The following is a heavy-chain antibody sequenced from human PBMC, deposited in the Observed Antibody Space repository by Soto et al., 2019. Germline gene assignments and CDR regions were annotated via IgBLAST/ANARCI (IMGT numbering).Heavy chain of an antibody. Sequence: QITLKESGPTLVNPTQTLTLTCTFSGFSLSTSGVGVGWIRQPPGKALEWLALIYWDDDKRYRPSLKSRLTITEATTNNQVVLTMTNMDPVDTAPYYCAHWGLLHPHDGMDVWVQGTTVTVSS. V-gene: IGHV2-5*02. D-gene: IGHD4-17*01. CDR3: AHWGLLHPHDGMDV. CDR1: GFSLSTSGVG. CDR2: IYWDDDK. J-gene: IGHJ6*02.